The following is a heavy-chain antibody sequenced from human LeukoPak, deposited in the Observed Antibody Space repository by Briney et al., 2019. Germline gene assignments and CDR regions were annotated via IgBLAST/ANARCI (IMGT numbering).Heavy chain of an antibody. V-gene: IGHV3-9*01. CDR1: GFTFDDYA. CDR2: VSWNSGRR. J-gene: IGHJ4*02. CDR3: ARDRAYCGGDCSPGFDY. D-gene: IGHD2-21*02. Sequence: PGKSLRLSCAASGFTFDDYAMHWVRQAPGKGLEWVSGVSWNSGRRGYADSVKGRFTISRDNAKNSLYRQMNSLRAEDTAVYYCARDRAYCGGDCSPGFDYWGQGTLVTVSS.